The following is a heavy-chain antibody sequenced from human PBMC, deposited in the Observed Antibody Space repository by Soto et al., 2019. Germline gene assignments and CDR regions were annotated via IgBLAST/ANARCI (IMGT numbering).Heavy chain of an antibody. Sequence: PSETLALTCTVSGGSVSSGSYYWSWILQPPGKGLEWIGYIYYSGSTNYNPSLKSRVTISVDTSKNQFSLKLSSVTAADTAVYYCARGGDDFWSGFSVQTFRFDPWGQGTLVTVSS. CDR3: ARGGDDFWSGFSVQTFRFDP. CDR1: GGSVSSGSYY. D-gene: IGHD3-3*01. J-gene: IGHJ5*02. CDR2: IYYSGST. V-gene: IGHV4-61*01.